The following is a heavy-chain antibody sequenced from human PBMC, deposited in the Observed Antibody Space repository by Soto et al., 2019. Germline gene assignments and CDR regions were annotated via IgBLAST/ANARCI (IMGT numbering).Heavy chain of an antibody. CDR1: GYTLTELS. D-gene: IGHD3-9*01. J-gene: IGHJ4*02. CDR2: FDPEDGET. CDR3: ATGKLSRRSLEGGLYYDILTGYFY. V-gene: IGHV1-24*01. Sequence: GASVKVSCKVSGYTLTELSTHWVRQAPGKGLEWMGGFDPEDGETIYAQKFQGRVTMTEDTSTDTAYMELSSLRSEDTAVYYCATGKLSRRSLEGGLYYDILTGYFYWGQGTLVTVSS.